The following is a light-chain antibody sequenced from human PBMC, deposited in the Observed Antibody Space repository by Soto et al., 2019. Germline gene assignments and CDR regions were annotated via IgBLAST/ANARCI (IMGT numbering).Light chain of an antibody. Sequence: QSALTQPRSVSGSPGQSVTISCTGTSSDVGGYNYVSWYQQHPGKAPKLMIYDNYHRPSGIPDRFSGSKSGTSATLGITGLQTGDEADYYCGTWDSSLSAGVFGGGTKLTVL. V-gene: IGLV2-11*01. CDR2: DNY. CDR1: SSDVGGYNY. J-gene: IGLJ3*02. CDR3: GTWDSSLSAGV.